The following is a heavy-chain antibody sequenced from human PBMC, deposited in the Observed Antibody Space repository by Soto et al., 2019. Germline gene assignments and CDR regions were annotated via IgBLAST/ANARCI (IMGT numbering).Heavy chain of an antibody. CDR1: GYTLTELS. J-gene: IGHJ5*02. Sequence: AAVKVSCKVSGYTLTELSMHWVRQAPGKGLEWIGGFDPEDGETIYAQKFQGRVTMTEDTSTDTAYMELSGLRSEDTAVYYCATAGLRFLVGWFGPWGQGTLVTVSS. CDR3: ATAGLRFLVGWFGP. V-gene: IGHV1-24*01. D-gene: IGHD3-3*01. CDR2: FDPEDGET.